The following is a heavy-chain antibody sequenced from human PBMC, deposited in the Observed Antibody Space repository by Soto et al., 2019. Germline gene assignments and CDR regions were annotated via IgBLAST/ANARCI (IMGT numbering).Heavy chain of an antibody. CDR3: ASDPNDYGDYEFYF. CDR1: GFTFSDYS. Sequence: PGGSLRLSCAASGFTFSDYSMNWVRQAPGKGLEWVSSISSNSSYIYYADSVKGRFTISKDNTKNSLYLQMNSLRAEDTAVYYCASDPNDYGDYEFYFWGRGTLVTVSS. D-gene: IGHD4-17*01. CDR2: ISSNSSYI. J-gene: IGHJ4*02. V-gene: IGHV3-21*01.